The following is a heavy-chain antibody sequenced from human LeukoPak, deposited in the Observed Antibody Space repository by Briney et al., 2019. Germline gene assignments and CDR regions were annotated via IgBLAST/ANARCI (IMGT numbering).Heavy chain of an antibody. V-gene: IGHV1-69*13. CDR3: ARGGLYCSSTSCTDY. J-gene: IGHJ4*02. Sequence: ASVKVSCKASGGTFSSYAISWVRQAPGQGLEWMGGIIPIFGTANYAQKFQGRVTITADESTSTAYMELSNLRSEDTAVYYCARGGLYCSSTSCTDYWGQGTLVTVSS. D-gene: IGHD2-2*01. CDR2: IIPIFGTA. CDR1: GGTFSSYA.